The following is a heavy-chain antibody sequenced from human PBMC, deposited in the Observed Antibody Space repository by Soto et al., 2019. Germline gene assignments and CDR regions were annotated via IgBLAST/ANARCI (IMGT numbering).Heavy chain of an antibody. CDR2: INPNSGGT. J-gene: IGHJ6*02. CDR1: GYTFTGYY. CDR3: ARALGYCSSTSCYYYYYGMDV. Sequence: ASVKVSCKASGYTFTGYYMHWVRQAPGQGLEWMGWINPNSGGTNYAQKFQGWVTMTRDTSISTAYMELSRLRSDDTAVYYCARALGYCSSTSCYYYYYGMDVWGQGTTVTVSS. V-gene: IGHV1-2*04. D-gene: IGHD2-2*01.